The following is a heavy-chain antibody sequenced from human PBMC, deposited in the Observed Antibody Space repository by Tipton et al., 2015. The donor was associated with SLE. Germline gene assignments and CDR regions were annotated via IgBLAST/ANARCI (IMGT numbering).Heavy chain of an antibody. CDR3: ARTGTAMVTAFDI. J-gene: IGHJ3*02. CDR1: GDSFTSYW. V-gene: IGHV5-51*03. Sequence: QSGAEVKKPGESLKISCKGSGDSFTSYWVGWVRQMPGKGLEWMGIIYPGDSDTRYSPSFQGQVTISADKSISTAYLQWSSLKASDPAMYYCARTGTAMVTAFDIWGQGTMLTVSS. CDR2: IYPGDSDT. D-gene: IGHD5-18*01.